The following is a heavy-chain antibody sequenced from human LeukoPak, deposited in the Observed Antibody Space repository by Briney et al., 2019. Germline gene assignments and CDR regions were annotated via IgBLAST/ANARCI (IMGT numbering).Heavy chain of an antibody. J-gene: IGHJ5*01. CDR1: GFSFISHR. Sequence: HGESLKISCKGSGFSFISHRIGWVRQLPGKGLEWMGIIYPGDSDIRYSPSFQGQVTISADKSISTAYLQWGSLKASDTAMYYCATRYYDSWGQGTLVTVSS. D-gene: IGHD1-26*01. CDR2: IYPGDSDI. CDR3: ATRYYDS. V-gene: IGHV5-51*01.